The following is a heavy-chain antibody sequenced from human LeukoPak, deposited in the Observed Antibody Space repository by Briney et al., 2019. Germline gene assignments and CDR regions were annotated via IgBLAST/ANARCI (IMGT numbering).Heavy chain of an antibody. D-gene: IGHD3-22*01. CDR2: ISSSSSTI. Sequence: PGGSLRLSCAASGFTFSSYWMHWVRQAPGKGLEWVSYISSSSSTIYYADSVKGRFTISRDNAKNSLYLQMNSLRAEDTAVYYCARERWLLLSGRDDAFDIWGQGTMVTVSS. V-gene: IGHV3-48*01. J-gene: IGHJ3*02. CDR1: GFTFSSYW. CDR3: ARERWLLLSGRDDAFDI.